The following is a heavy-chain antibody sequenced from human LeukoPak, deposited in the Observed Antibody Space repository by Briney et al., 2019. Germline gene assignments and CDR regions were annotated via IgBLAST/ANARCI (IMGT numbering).Heavy chain of an antibody. CDR3: ARGGSATRNWFDP. V-gene: IGHV1-46*01. D-gene: IGHD2-15*01. CDR1: GYTFTSYY. Sequence: ASVKVSCTASGYTFTSYYMHWVRQAPGQGLEWMGIINPSGGSTSYAQKFQGRVTMTRDTSISTAYMELSRLRSDDTAVYYCARGGSATRNWFDPWGQGTLVTVSS. J-gene: IGHJ5*02. CDR2: INPSGGST.